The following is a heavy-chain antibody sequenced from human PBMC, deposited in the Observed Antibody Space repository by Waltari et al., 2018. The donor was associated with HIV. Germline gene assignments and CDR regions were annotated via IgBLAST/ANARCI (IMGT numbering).Heavy chain of an antibody. J-gene: IGHJ4*02. CDR2: VSSDGNST. CDR3: ARSLYYDFWSAYPPDY. CDR1: GFTFSSYW. V-gene: IGHV3-74*03. Sequence: EVKMVESGGRLVQPRGSLRLSCVASGFTFSSYWLNWVRQAPGKGLVWISRVSSDGNSTVYADSVKGRFTISRDNAKNTLFLQMNSLRVEDTAVYFCARSLYYDFWSAYPPDYWGQGTRVTVSS. D-gene: IGHD3-3*01.